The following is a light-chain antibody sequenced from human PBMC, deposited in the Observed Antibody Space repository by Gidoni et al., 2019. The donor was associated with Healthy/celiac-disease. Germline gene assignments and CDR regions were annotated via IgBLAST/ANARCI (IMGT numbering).Light chain of an antibody. J-gene: IGKJ2*01. CDR1: QSISSY. Sequence: DIQMPQSPSSLSASVGDRVTITCRASQSISSYLNWYQQKPGKAPKLLIYAASSLQSGVPSRFSGSGSGTDFTLTIRSRQTEDFETYDCQQSYSTPYTFGKGTKLEIK. CDR2: AAS. CDR3: QQSYSTPYT. V-gene: IGKV1-39*01.